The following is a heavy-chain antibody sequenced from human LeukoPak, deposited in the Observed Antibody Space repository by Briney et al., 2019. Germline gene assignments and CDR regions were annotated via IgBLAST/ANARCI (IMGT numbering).Heavy chain of an antibody. D-gene: IGHD3-10*01. CDR3: AKDLDYYGSGTAQIDY. CDR1: GFTFSSYA. V-gene: IGHV3-23*01. J-gene: IGHJ4*02. CDR2: IGNSGGST. Sequence: GGSLRLSCAASGFTFSSYAMSWVRQAPGKGLEWVAAIGNSGGSTYYADSVKGRFTVSRDNSKNTLYLQMDSLRAEDTALYYCAKDLDYYGSGTAQIDYWGQGTLVTVSS.